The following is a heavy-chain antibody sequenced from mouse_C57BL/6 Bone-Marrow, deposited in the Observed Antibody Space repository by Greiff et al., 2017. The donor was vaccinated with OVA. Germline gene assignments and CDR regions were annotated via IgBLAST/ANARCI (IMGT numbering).Heavy chain of an antibody. D-gene: IGHD1-1*01. CDR2: INPSSGYT. CDR1: GYTFTSYT. Sequence: QVQLQQSGAELARPGASVKMSCKASGYTFTSYTMHWVKQRPGQGLEWIGYINPSSGYTKYNQKFKDKATLTADKSSSTAYMQLSSLTSENSAVYYCARYYYGSSYGYWGQGTTLTVSS. J-gene: IGHJ2*01. V-gene: IGHV1-4*01. CDR3: ARYYYGSSYGY.